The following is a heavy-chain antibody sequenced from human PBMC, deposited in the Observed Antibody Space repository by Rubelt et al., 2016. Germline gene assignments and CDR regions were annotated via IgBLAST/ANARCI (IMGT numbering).Heavy chain of an antibody. CDR2: IYYSGST. D-gene: IGHD3-10*01. Sequence: QLQLQESGPGLVKPSETLSLTCTVSGGSISSSSYYWGWIRQPPGKGLEWIGSIYYSGSTYYNPSLKSRVTISVDTSKNQFPQKLSAGTAADTAVYYCAREERSRGAFDIWGQGTMVTVSS. CDR3: AREERSRGAFDI. V-gene: IGHV4-39*07. J-gene: IGHJ3*02. CDR1: GGSISSSSYY.